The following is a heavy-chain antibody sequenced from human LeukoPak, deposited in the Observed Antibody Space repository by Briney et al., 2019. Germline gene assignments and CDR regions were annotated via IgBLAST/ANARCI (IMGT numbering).Heavy chain of an antibody. Sequence: PSETLSLTCTVSGGSTSSGRYYWSWVRQPAGKGLEWIGRIYISGSTNYNPSLKSRVSISVDTSKNQFSLKLSSVTAADTAVYYCARDSGDLRFDYWGQGTLVTVSS. CDR2: IYISGST. J-gene: IGHJ4*02. CDR3: ARDSGDLRFDY. CDR1: GGSTSSGRYY. V-gene: IGHV4-61*02. D-gene: IGHD7-27*01.